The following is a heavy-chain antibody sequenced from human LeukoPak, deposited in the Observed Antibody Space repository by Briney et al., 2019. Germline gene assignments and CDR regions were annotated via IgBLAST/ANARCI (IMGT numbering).Heavy chain of an antibody. D-gene: IGHD3-10*01. CDR1: GGSFSGYY. Sequence: SETLSLTCAVYGGSFSGYYWSWIRQPPGKGLEWIGEINHSGSTNYNPSLKSRVTISVDTSKNQFSLKLSSVTAADTAVYYCARLGGSGSHHGGAIDYWGQGTLVTVSS. CDR3: ARLGGSGSHHGGAIDY. V-gene: IGHV4-34*01. J-gene: IGHJ4*02. CDR2: INHSGST.